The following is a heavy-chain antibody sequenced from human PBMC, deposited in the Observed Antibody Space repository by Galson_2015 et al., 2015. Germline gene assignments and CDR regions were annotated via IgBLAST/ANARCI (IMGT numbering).Heavy chain of an antibody. D-gene: IGHD4-17*01. V-gene: IGHV2-70*01. CDR3: ARISTVTNNFDY. Sequence: PALVKPTQTLTLTCTFSGLSLSTSGMCVSWIRQPPGKALEWLALIDWDDDKYYSTSLKTRLTISKDTSKNQVVLTMTNMDPVDTATYYCARISTVTNNFDYWGQGTLVTVSS. J-gene: IGHJ4*02. CDR1: GLSLSTSGMC. CDR2: IDWDDDK.